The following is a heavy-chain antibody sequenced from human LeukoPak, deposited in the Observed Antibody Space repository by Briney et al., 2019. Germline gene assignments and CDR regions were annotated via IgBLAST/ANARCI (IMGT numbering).Heavy chain of an antibody. CDR1: GFTVSSNY. J-gene: IGHJ4*02. CDR2: ISSSGSTI. CDR3: ARCRSSGNPGY. D-gene: IGHD3-22*01. Sequence: GGSLRHSCAASGFTVSSNYMSWVRQAPGKGLEWVSYISSSGSTIYYADSVKGRFTISRDNAKNSLYLQMNSLRAEDTAVYYCARCRSSGNPGYWGQGTLVTVSS. V-gene: IGHV3-11*01.